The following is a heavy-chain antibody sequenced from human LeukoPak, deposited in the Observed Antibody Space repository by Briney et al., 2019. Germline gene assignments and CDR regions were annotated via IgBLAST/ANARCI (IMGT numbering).Heavy chain of an antibody. D-gene: IGHD3-10*01. CDR2: IKQDGSEK. CDR1: GFSFSNYW. CDR3: ARDLGSLLWFGSPSYFDF. Sequence: GGSLRLSCAASGFSFSNYWMSWVRQAPGKGLEWVANIKQDGSEKFYVDSVKGRFTLSRDNAKNSLYLQMNSLRAEDTAVYCCARDLGSLLWFGSPSYFDFWGQGTLVTVSS. V-gene: IGHV3-7*01. J-gene: IGHJ4*02.